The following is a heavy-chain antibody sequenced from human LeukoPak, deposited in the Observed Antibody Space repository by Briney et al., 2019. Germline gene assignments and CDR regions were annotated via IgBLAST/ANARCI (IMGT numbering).Heavy chain of an antibody. CDR1: GFTFSSYG. J-gene: IGHJ4*02. CDR2: IRYDGSNK. D-gene: IGHD1-26*01. V-gene: IGHV3-30*02. Sequence: GGSLRLSCAASGFTFSSYGMHWVRQAPGKGLEWVAFIRYDGSNKYYADSVKGRFTISRDNSKNTLYLQMNSLRAEDTAVYYCAKGSMPGRRSVVGATAPADYWGQGTLVTVSS. CDR3: AKGSMPGRRSVVGATAPADY.